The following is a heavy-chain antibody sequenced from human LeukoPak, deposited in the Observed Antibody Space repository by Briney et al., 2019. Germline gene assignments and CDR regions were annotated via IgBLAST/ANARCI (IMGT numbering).Heavy chain of an antibody. CDR3: ARSGFKYYYYGMDV. V-gene: IGHV3-74*01. Sequence: PGGSLRLSCAASGFTFSSYWMHWVRHAPGKGLVWVSRINSDGSSTSYADSVKGRFTISRDNAKNTLYLQMNSLRAEDTAVYYCARSGFKYYYYGMDVWGQGTTVTVSS. CDR1: GFTFSSYW. D-gene: IGHD3-10*01. CDR2: INSDGSST. J-gene: IGHJ6*02.